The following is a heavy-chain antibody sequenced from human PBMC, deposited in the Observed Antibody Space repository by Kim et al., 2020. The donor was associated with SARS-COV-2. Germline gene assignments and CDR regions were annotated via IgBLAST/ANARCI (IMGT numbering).Heavy chain of an antibody. CDR2: P. V-gene: IGHV7-4-1*02. CDR3: ARHRGGKIDY. J-gene: IGHJ4*02. Sequence: PTYAQGFTGRFVFSLDTSVSTAYLQISSLKAEDTAVYYCARHRGGKIDYWGQGTLVTVSS. D-gene: IGHD3-10*01.